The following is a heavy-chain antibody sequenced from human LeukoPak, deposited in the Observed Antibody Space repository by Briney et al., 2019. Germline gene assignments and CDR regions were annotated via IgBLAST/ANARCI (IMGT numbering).Heavy chain of an antibody. J-gene: IGHJ4*02. CDR1: GFTVSSNY. D-gene: IGHD6-19*01. V-gene: IGHV3-66*02. CDR3: ARGSSGWPTTFDY. CDR2: IYIGGRT. Sequence: GASLRLACPPSGFTVSSNYMSWVRQAPGKWLEWVSDIYIGGRTYYADSVKGRFTISRDNSKNTLYLQMNSLRAEDTAVYYCARGSSGWPTTFDYWGQGTLVTVSS.